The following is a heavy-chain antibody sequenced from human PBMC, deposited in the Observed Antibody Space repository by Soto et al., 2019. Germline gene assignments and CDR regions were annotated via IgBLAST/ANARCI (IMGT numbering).Heavy chain of an antibody. V-gene: IGHV3-7*04. Sequence: EVQLVESGGGLVQPGGSLRLSCAASGFTFGTYWMTWVRQAPGKGLECVGNIKPDGSERYYVDSVNGRFTISRDNAKNSLYPHMNSLRAEDTAVYYCATDLNWEQYWGQGTLVTVSS. CDR3: ATDLNWEQY. CDR1: GFTFGTYW. D-gene: IGHD7-27*01. J-gene: IGHJ4*02. CDR2: IKPDGSER.